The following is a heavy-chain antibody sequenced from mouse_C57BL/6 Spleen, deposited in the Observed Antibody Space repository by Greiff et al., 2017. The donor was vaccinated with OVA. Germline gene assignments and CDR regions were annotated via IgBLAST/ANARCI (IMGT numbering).Heavy chain of an antibody. V-gene: IGHV1-82*01. CDR2: IYPGDGDT. Sequence: QVQLKESGPELVKPGASVKISCKASGYAFSSSWMNWVKQRPGKGLEWIGRIYPGDGDTNYNGKFKGKATLTADKSSSTAYMQLSSLTSEDSAVYFCARGTDQASDYFDYWGQGTPLTVSS. CDR3: ARGTDQASDYFDY. CDR1: GYAFSSSW. J-gene: IGHJ2*01. D-gene: IGHD3-2*02.